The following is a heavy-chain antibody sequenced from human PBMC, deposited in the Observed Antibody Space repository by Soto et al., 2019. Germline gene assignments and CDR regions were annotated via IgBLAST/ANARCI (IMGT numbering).Heavy chain of an antibody. CDR1: GYSFSSYA. V-gene: IGHV1-18*01. D-gene: IGHD3-3*01. J-gene: IGHJ4*02. CDR3: AREFGLVIPLDS. Sequence: QVQLVQSGPEVKKPGASVKVSCKASGYSFSSYAFSWVRQAPGQGLEWMGWISAYNGDTNYAQELQGRFTMTTDTSTSTAYMELRGLRSDDTAVYYCAREFGLVIPLDSWGQGTLVTVSS. CDR2: ISAYNGDT.